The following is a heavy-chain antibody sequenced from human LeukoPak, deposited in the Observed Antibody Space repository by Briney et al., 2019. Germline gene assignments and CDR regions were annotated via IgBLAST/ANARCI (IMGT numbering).Heavy chain of an antibody. J-gene: IGHJ5*02. D-gene: IGHD5-18*01. V-gene: IGHV4-4*02. CDR3: ARDRGYSYGYGWFDP. CDR1: GGSISSSNW. Sequence: PSETLSLTCAVSGGSISSSNWWSWVRQPPGKGLEWIGEIYHSGSTNYNPSLKSRVTISVDTSKNQFSLKLSSVTAADTAVYYCARDRGYSYGYGWFDPWGQGTLVTVSS. CDR2: IYHSGST.